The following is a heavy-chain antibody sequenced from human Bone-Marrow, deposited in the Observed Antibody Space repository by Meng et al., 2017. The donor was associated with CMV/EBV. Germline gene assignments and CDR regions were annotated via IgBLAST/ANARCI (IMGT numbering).Heavy chain of an antibody. CDR2: IIPIFGTA. D-gene: IGHD2-2*01. J-gene: IGHJ6*02. CDR1: GGTFSSYA. Sequence: SVKVSCKASGGTFSSYAICWVRQAPGQGLEWMGGIIPIFGTANDAQKFQGRVTITTDESTSTAYMELSSLRSEDTAGYYCARDIVVVPAAIGYCSSGYSQQPPYGMDVWGQGTTVTVSS. V-gene: IGHV1-69*05. CDR3: ARDIVVVPAAIGYCSSGYSQQPPYGMDV.